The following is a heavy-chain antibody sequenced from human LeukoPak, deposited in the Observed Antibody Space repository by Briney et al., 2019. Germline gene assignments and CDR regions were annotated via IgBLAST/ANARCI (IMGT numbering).Heavy chain of an antibody. CDR3: ARSYYYGSGSCRY. D-gene: IGHD3-10*01. Sequence: PGGSLRLSCAASGFSFSSYAMHWVRQAPGKGLEWVAVIWYDGSNKYYADSVKGRFTISRDNSKNTLYLQMNSLRAEDTAVYYCARSYYYGSGSCRYWGQGTLVTVSS. CDR1: GFSFSSYA. V-gene: IGHV3-33*08. CDR2: IWYDGSNK. J-gene: IGHJ4*02.